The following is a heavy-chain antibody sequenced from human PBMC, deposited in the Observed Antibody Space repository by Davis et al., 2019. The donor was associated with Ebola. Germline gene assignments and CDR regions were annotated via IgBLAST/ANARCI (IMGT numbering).Heavy chain of an antibody. D-gene: IGHD5-12*01. V-gene: IGHV1-46*03. J-gene: IGHJ3*02. Sequence: ASVTVSCTAPGYTFTGYYMHWVRHAPGQGLEWMGQINPKDGRTIYAQKFQGNVNVTRDTSTTTVYMDLSSLRPEDTALYYCTTPGGQDSGYDVFDIWGQGTMVTVSS. CDR2: INPKDGRT. CDR1: GYTFTGYY. CDR3: TTPGGQDSGYDVFDI.